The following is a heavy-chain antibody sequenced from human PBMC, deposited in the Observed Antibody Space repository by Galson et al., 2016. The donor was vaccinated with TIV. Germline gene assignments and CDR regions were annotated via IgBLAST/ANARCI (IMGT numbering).Heavy chain of an antibody. Sequence: VSCKASGGTFSTYVFNWVRLAPGQGLEWMGGIIPLFGTINYAQKFQGRVTITADESSTTVYMELNSLRSGDTAVYYCASDRNTALDTYHQYYGMDVWGQGTTVTVSS. CDR1: GGTFSTYV. CDR2: IIPLFGTI. J-gene: IGHJ6*02. V-gene: IGHV1-69*01. CDR3: ASDRNTALDTYHQYYGMDV. D-gene: IGHD5-18*01.